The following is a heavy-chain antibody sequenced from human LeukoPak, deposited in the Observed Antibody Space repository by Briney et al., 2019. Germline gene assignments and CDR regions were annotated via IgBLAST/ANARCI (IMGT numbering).Heavy chain of an antibody. CDR2: IYTSGST. D-gene: IGHD2-2*01. Sequence: SETLSLTCTVSGGSISSGSYYWSWIRQPAGKGLEWIGRIYTSGSTNYNPSLKSRVTISVDTSKNQFSLKLSSVTAADTAVYYCARDVSSTSWNWFDPWGQGTLVTVSS. CDR3: ARDVSSTSWNWFDP. CDR1: GGSISSGSYY. J-gene: IGHJ5*02. V-gene: IGHV4-61*02.